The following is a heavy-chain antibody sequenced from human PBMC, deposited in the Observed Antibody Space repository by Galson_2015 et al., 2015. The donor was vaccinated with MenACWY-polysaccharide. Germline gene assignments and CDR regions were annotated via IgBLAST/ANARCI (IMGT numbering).Heavy chain of an antibody. D-gene: IGHD6-6*01. CDR3: AKDVRANAVPTASAPGGPTDS. Sequence: SLRLSCAASGFTFNTYAMGWVRQAPGKGLDWVSVISSSGGRAYYTDSVKGRFTISRDNSKNTMYMEMTSLRAEDTAVYYCAKDVRANAVPTASAPGGPTDSWGQGTLVTVSS. CDR1: GFTFNTYA. CDR2: ISSSGGRA. V-gene: IGHV3-23*01. J-gene: IGHJ4*02.